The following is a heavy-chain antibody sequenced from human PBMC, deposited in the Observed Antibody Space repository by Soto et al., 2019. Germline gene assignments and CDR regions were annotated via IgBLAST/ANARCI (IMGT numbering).Heavy chain of an antibody. V-gene: IGHV3-30*18. J-gene: IGHJ4*02. CDR1: GFTFSSYG. Sequence: LRLSCAASGFTFSSYGMHWVRQSPGKGLEWVAVISYDGSNKYYADSVKGRFTISRDNSKNTLYLQMNSLRAEDTAVYYCAKDGDSSGYSYPGLDYWGQGILVTVSS. CDR2: ISYDGSNK. CDR3: AKDGDSSGYSYPGLDY. D-gene: IGHD3-22*01.